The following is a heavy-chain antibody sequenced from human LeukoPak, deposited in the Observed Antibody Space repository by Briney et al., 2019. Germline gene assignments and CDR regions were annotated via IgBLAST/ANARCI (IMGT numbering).Heavy chain of an antibody. CDR3: AKVSVVVVAATPHLDV. CDR1: GFTFSSYA. J-gene: IGHJ6*02. V-gene: IGHV3-23*01. CDR2: ISGSGGST. Sequence: GGSLRLSCAVSGFTFSSYAMSWVRQAPGKGLEWVSAISGSGGSTYYADSVKGRFTISRDNSKNTLYLQMNSLRAEDTAVYYCAKVSVVVVAATPHLDVWGQGTTVTVSS. D-gene: IGHD2-15*01.